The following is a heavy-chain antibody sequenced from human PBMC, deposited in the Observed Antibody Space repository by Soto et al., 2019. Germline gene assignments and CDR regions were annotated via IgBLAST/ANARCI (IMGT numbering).Heavy chain of an antibody. CDR3: ARVGPGHYYDSSGYYSPLDY. V-gene: IGHV1-69*01. D-gene: IGHD3-22*01. CDR1: GDTFSSYA. CDR2: IIPMFGTA. J-gene: IGHJ4*02. Sequence: QVQLVQSGAEVKKPGSSVKVSCKASGDTFSSYAINWVRQAPGQGLEWMGGIIPMFGTANYAQKFKGRVTITAGESTSTVHMGLGSLGSEDTAVYYCARVGPGHYYDSSGYYSPLDYWGQGTLVTVSS.